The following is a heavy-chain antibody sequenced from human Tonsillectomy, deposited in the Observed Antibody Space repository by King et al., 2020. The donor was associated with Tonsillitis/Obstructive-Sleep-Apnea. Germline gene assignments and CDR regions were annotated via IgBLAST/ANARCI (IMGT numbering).Heavy chain of an antibody. J-gene: IGHJ6*03. V-gene: IGHV4-59*08. CDR3: VNFKWGSAYPTYYYSLDV. Sequence: QLQESGPGLVKPSETLSLTCTVSGGSISSYYWSWIRQPPGKGLEWIGYISYSGNTNYNPSLKSRVTKSIDTSKNHFSLKLSSVTAADTAVYYFVNFKWGSAYPTYYYSLDVWGKGTTVTVS. D-gene: IGHD7-27*01. CDR2: ISYSGNT. CDR1: GGSISSYY.